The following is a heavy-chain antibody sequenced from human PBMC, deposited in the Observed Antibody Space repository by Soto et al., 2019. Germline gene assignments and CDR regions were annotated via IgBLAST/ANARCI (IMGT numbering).Heavy chain of an antibody. CDR3: ARATFEGSSNYYYYYGMDV. CDR1: GFTFSSYD. V-gene: IGHV3-13*01. Sequence: PGGSLRLSCAASGFTFSSYDMHWVRQATGKGLEWVSAIGTAGDTYYPGSVKGRFTISRENAKNSLYLQMNSLRAGDTAVYYCARATFEGSSNYYYYYGMDVWGQGTTVTVSS. J-gene: IGHJ6*02. D-gene: IGHD6-6*01. CDR2: IGTAGDT.